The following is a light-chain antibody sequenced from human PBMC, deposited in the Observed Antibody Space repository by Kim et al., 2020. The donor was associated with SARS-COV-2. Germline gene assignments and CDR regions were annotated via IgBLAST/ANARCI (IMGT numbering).Light chain of an antibody. CDR1: SLRSYY. J-gene: IGLJ3*02. CDR3: QSRDSGGRVM. CDR2: GRN. V-gene: IGLV3-19*01. Sequence: SSELTQDPVVSVALGQTVRITCQGDSLRSYYATWYQQKPRQAPVLVIYGRNNRPSGIPDRFSGSASGNTASLTISGTRAEDEADFYCQSRDSGGRVMFGGGTKLTVL.